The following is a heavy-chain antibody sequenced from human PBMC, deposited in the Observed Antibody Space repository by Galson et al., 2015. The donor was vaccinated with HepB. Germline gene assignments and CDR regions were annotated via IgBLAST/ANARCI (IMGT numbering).Heavy chain of an antibody. CDR3: ARGDFGDYVRMVSPYYHYGMDV. D-gene: IGHD4-17*01. CDR1: GYTFNSYG. V-gene: IGHV1-18*04. Sequence: SVKVSCKASGYTFNSYGINWVRQAPGQGLEWMGWISSDNGNTNYAQQLHGRVTMTTDTSTSTAYMELRNLRSDDTAVYYCARGDFGDYVRMVSPYYHYGMDVWGQGTTVTVSS. CDR2: ISSDNGNT. J-gene: IGHJ6*02.